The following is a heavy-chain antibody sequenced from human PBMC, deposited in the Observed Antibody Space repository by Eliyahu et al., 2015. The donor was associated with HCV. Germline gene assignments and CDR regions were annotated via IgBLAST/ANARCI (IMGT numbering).Heavy chain of an antibody. V-gene: IGHV4-59*01. CDR3: ASGGGGIAVAGTGGWFDP. J-gene: IGHJ5*02. CDR1: GGSISTYS. CDR2: IHYSGST. Sequence: QVQLQESGPGLVKPSETLSLTCTVSGGSISTYSWSWIRQPPGKGLEWIGYIHYSGSTTYNPSLKSRVTISVDTSKNQFSLNLTSVTAADTAVYYCASGGGGIAVAGTGGWFDPWGQGTLVTVSS. D-gene: IGHD6-19*01.